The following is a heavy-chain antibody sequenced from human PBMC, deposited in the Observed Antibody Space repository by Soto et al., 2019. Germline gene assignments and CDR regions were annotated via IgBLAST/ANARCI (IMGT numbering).Heavy chain of an antibody. CDR1: GDSVTSGDYY. CDR2: IYYSGNT. D-gene: IGHD1-1*01. J-gene: IGHJ5*01. CDR3: VSIPVERCPTRWFDL. Sequence: SETLSLTCTVSGDSVTSGDYYWSWVRQPPGKGLEWIGYIYYSGNTNYSPSLKSRVAISLDTSHNQFSLKLSSVTAADTAVYFCVSIPVERCPTRWFDLWGPGTLVTVSS. V-gene: IGHV4-61*08.